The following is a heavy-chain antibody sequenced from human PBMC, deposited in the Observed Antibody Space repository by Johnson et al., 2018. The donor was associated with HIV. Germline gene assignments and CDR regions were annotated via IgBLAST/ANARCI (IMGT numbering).Heavy chain of an antibody. CDR2: ISYDGSNK. J-gene: IGHJ3*02. CDR3: AKSGGHCIGGMCYDAFDI. D-gene: IGHD2-15*01. Sequence: QVQLVESGGGVVQPGRSLRLSCAASGFTFSSYDMHWVRQAPGKGLEWVAVISYDGSNKYYADSVKGRFTISRDNSKNTLYMEINSLRAEDTALYYCAKSGGHCIGGMCYDAFDIWGQGTMVTVSS. CDR1: GFTFSSYD. V-gene: IGHV3-30*18.